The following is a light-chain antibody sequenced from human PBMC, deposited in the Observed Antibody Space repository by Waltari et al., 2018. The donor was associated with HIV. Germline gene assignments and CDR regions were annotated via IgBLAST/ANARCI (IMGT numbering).Light chain of an antibody. CDR2: KVF. CDR1: QSLVHSDGNTF. V-gene: IGKV2-30*02. J-gene: IGKJ1*01. Sequence: VMTQSPLSLSVTVGQPVSIYCRSSQSLVHSDGNTFLNWFHQRPGQSPRRLIYKVFNRDSGVPERISGSGSGTDFTLVISRVEADDVGVYYCMQGTHWPPTFGQGTRVEIK. CDR3: MQGTHWPPT.